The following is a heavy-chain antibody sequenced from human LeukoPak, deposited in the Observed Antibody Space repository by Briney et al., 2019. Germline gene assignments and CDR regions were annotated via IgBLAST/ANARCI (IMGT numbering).Heavy chain of an antibody. D-gene: IGHD2-15*01. J-gene: IGHJ4*02. CDR2: TGASGSST. Sequence: GGSLRLSCAASGFTFSSYAMTWVRQAPGKGLEWVSGTGASGSSTYYADSVKGRFTISRDNSKNTLYLQMNSLRAEDTAVYYCAKTSGGNYWGQGTLVTVSS. CDR3: AKTSGGNY. V-gene: IGHV3-23*01. CDR1: GFTFSSYA.